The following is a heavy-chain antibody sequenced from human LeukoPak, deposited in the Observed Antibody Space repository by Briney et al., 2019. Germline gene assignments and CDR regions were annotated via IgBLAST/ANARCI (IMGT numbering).Heavy chain of an antibody. CDR1: GGSFSGYY. CDR2: INHSGST. CDR3: ARQSAGGYDY. Sequence: SETLSLTCAVYGGSFSGYYWSWIRQPPGKGLEWIGEINHSGSTNYNPSLKSRVTISVDTSKNQFSLKLSSVTAADTAVYYCARQSAGGYDYWGQGTLVTVSS. V-gene: IGHV4-34*01. D-gene: IGHD1-26*01. J-gene: IGHJ4*02.